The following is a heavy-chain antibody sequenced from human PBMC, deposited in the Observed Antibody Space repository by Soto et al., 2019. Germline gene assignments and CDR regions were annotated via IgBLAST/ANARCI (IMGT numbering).Heavy chain of an antibody. V-gene: IGHV4-59*08. D-gene: IGHD6-19*01. CDR2: IFYSGST. J-gene: IGHJ4*02. CDR3: ASHAGGGWFFDY. CDR1: RGSISSYY. Sequence: PSETLSLTCTVSRGSISSYYWSWIRQPPGKRLEWIGYIFYSGSTNYNPSLKSRVTISVHTSKNQFSLKLSSVTAADTAVYYCASHAGGGWFFDYWGQGTQVTVSS.